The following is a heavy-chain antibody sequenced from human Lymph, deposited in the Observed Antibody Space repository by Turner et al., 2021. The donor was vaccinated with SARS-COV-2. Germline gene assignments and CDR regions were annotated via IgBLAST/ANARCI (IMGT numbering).Heavy chain of an antibody. CDR2: IYYRGST. V-gene: IGHV4-59*01. J-gene: IGHJ5*01. Sequence: VQLQESGPRLVKPLEARALTCTVSGGSMNSNHWSWIRQPPGKRLEWIGYIYYRGSTDSVPSRKSRVTKSLNTSKNQFSLKLTSVAAADTAIYYCARVTVNNWVDSWGQGILVTVSS. D-gene: IGHD2-21*02. CDR1: GGSMNSNH. CDR3: ARVTVNNWVDS.